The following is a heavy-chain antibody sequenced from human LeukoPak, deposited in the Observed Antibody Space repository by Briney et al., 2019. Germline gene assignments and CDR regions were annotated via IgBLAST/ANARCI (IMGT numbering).Heavy chain of an antibody. J-gene: IGHJ6*03. Sequence: SETLSLTCAVSGYSISSGYYWSWIRQPPGKGLEWIGYIYYSGSTYYNPSLKSRVTMSVDTSKNQFSLKLSSVTAADTAVYYCARTDIAAAGTGYYYYYMDVWGKGTTVTVSS. D-gene: IGHD6-13*01. CDR3: ARTDIAAAGTGYYYYYMDV. CDR1: GYSISSGYY. CDR2: IYYSGST. V-gene: IGHV4-28*01.